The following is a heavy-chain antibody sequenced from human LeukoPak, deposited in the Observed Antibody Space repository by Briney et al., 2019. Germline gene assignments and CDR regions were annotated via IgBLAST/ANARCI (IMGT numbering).Heavy chain of an antibody. J-gene: IGHJ4*02. D-gene: IGHD6-19*01. CDR3: VREPRVPLHPYSSGVFDN. V-gene: IGHV3-74*01. Sequence: GGSLRLSCAASGFTFNTFWMLWVRQAPGKGLMWVSRLISGGSSTSYADSVKGRFTMSRDNAKNTLYLQMNSLRAEDTALYYCVREPRVPLHPYSSGVFDNWGQGTLVTVSS. CDR1: GFTFNTFW. CDR2: LISGGSST.